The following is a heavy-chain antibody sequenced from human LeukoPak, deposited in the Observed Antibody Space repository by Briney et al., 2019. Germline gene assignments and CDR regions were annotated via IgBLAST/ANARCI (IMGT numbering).Heavy chain of an antibody. CDR2: FSGSITKT. CDR1: GFTFTTHA. J-gene: IGHJ4*02. V-gene: IGHV3-23*01. CDR3: AKQRAGSAWFTLDF. Sequence: PGGFLRLCCVASGFTFTTHAMSWVRQAPGKGLEWVSAFSGSITKTYYANSVKGRFTISRDNSKNTLYLQMSSLRAEDTALYYCAKQRAGSAWFTLDFWGPGTLVTVSS. D-gene: IGHD6-19*01.